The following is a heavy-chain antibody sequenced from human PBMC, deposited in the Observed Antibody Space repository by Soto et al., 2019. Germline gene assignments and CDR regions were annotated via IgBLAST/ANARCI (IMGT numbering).Heavy chain of an antibody. CDR1: GLSLSTTGVG. Sequence: QITLKESGPPLVKPTQTLTLTCTFSGLSLSTTGVGVGWIRQPPGKALEWLALIYWDDDKRYSPSLKSRLTIPXDXSXNXXVLTMTNMDPVDTATYYCVQSRCGGDCLQAYSSHSYYGLDVWGQGTTVTVSS. CDR2: IYWDDDK. CDR3: VQSRCGGDCLQAYSSHSYYGLDV. J-gene: IGHJ6*02. D-gene: IGHD2-21*02. V-gene: IGHV2-5*02.